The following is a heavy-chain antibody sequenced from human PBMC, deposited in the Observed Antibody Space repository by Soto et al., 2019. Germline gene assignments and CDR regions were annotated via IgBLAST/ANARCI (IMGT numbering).Heavy chain of an antibody. CDR3: ARDPGYYYDYYYYYGMDV. V-gene: IGHV3-7*01. Sequence: GGSLRLSCAASGFTFSSYAMSWVRQAPGKGLEWVANIKQDGSEKYYVDSVKGRFTISRDNAKNSLYLQMNSLRAEDTAVYYCARDPGYYYDYYYYYGMDVWGQGTTVTVSS. J-gene: IGHJ6*02. CDR1: GFTFSSYA. D-gene: IGHD3-22*01. CDR2: IKQDGSEK.